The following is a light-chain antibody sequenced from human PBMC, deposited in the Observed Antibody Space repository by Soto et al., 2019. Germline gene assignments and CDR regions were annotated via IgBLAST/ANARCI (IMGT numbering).Light chain of an antibody. Sequence: DIQMTQSPSSLSASIGAGVTITCRASQAIRNSLAWYQQKPGKVPYLLIYAASTLQSGVPSRFSGSGSGTDFTLTISSVQPEDAATYYCQKYYSAPFTFGPGTKVDIK. CDR1: QAIRNS. V-gene: IGKV1-27*01. J-gene: IGKJ3*01. CDR3: QKYYSAPFT. CDR2: AAS.